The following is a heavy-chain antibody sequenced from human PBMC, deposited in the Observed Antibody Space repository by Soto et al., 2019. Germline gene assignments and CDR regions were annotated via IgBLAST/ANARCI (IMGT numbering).Heavy chain of an antibody. Sequence: EVQLLESGGGLVQPGESLRLSCAVSGFIFGNYMMTWVRQAPGKGLEWVSTISESGDSTYYADSVKGRFTISRDSSKNAVYFKMDSLGAEDTAVYYCAPHVYCSGGSCHYDAFDIRGQGTMVTVSS. J-gene: IGHJ3*02. CDR2: ISESGDST. V-gene: IGHV3-23*01. D-gene: IGHD2-15*01. CDR3: APHVYCSGGSCHYDAFDI. CDR1: GFIFGNYM.